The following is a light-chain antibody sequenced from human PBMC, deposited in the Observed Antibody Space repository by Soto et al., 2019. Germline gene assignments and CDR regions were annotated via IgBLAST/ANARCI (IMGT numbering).Light chain of an antibody. CDR2: GNS. Sequence: VLTQPPSVSGAPGQRVTISFTGSSSNIGAGYDVHWYQQLPGTAPKLLIYGNSNRPSGVPDRFSGSKSGTSASLAITGLQAEDEADYYCQSYDSSLRYVFGTGTKVTVL. V-gene: IGLV1-40*01. CDR3: QSYDSSLRYV. CDR1: SSNIGAGYD. J-gene: IGLJ1*01.